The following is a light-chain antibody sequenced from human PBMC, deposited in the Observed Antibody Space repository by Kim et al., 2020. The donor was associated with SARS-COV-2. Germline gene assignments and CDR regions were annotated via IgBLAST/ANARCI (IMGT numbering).Light chain of an antibody. CDR2: DVF. Sequence: DIQMTQSPSSLSVSVGDRVTITCQASQDISNHLNWFQQKPGKAPKLLIYDVFNLETGVPSRFSGSRSVTHFTLTISSLQPEDIATYYCQQSDSLPSTFGQGTKVEI. V-gene: IGKV1-33*01. J-gene: IGKJ2*01. CDR1: QDISNH. CDR3: QQSDSLPST.